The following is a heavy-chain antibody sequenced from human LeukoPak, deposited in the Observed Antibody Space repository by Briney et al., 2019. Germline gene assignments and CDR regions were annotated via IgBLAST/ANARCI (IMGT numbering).Heavy chain of an antibody. CDR3: ARVSQTPAYYYTSGYYYHGY. CDR2: MNPNSGNT. J-gene: IGHJ4*02. D-gene: IGHD3-22*01. V-gene: IGHV1-8*01. Sequence: ASAKVSCKASGYTFSAYDINWVRQATGQGLEWMGWMNPNSGNTGFAQKFQGRVTMTRDTSINTAYMELSNLRSEDTAVYYCARVSQTPAYYYTSGYYYHGYWGQGTRVTVSS. CDR1: GYTFSAYD.